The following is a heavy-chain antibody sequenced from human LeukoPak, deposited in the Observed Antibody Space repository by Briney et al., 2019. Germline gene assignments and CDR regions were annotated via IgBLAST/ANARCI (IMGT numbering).Heavy chain of an antibody. D-gene: IGHD3-22*01. CDR3: ARHRSMIDSSGYYLDY. CDR1: GDSVTGYY. J-gene: IGHJ4*02. V-gene: IGHV4-59*08. Sequence: SETLSLTCTVSGDSVTGYYWSWIRQPPGKGLEWIAYIFYRGTTNHNPSLGSRVTVSIDTSNNQFSLMLSSVTAAGTAVYYCARHRSMIDSSGYYLDYWGQGTLVTVSS. CDR2: IFYRGTT.